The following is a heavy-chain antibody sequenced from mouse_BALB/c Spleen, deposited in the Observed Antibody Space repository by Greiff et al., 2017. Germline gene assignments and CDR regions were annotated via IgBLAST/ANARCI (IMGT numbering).Heavy chain of an antibody. CDR3: ARNKGYGNYDWYFDV. V-gene: IGHV2-2*02. Sequence: VQLLESGPGLVQPSQSLSITCTVSGFSLTSYGVHWVRQSPGKGLEWLGVIWSGGSTDYNAAFISRLSISKDNSKSQVFFKMNSLQANDTAIYYCARNKGYGNYDWYFDVWGAGTTVTVSS. CDR2: IWSGGST. J-gene: IGHJ1*01. D-gene: IGHD2-1*01. CDR1: GFSLTSYG.